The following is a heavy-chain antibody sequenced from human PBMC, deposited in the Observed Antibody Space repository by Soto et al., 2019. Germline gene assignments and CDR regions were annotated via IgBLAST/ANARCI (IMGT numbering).Heavy chain of an antibody. CDR1: GFTFTSSA. CDR3: AKDTSIAARQVGPFDY. Sequence: ASVKVSCKASGFTFTSSAMQWVRQARGQRLEWIGWIVVGSGNTNYAQKFQERVTITRDMSTSTAYMELSSLRSEDTAVYYCAKDTSIAARQVGPFDYWGQGTLVTVSS. V-gene: IGHV1-58*02. CDR2: IVVGSGNT. D-gene: IGHD6-6*01. J-gene: IGHJ4*02.